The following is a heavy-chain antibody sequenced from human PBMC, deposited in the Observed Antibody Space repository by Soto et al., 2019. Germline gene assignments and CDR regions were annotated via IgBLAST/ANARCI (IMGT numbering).Heavy chain of an antibody. D-gene: IGHD4-17*01. Sequence: SETLSLTCTVSGGSISSYYWSWSRQPPWKGLEWIGYIYYSGSTNYNPSLKSRVTISVDTSKNQFSLKLSSVTAADTAVYYCARDIGGYDYGDYGYYYYYYYMDVWGKGTTVTVSS. CDR3: ARDIGGYDYGDYGYYYYYYYMDV. CDR2: IYYSGST. CDR1: GGSISSYY. V-gene: IGHV4-59*01. J-gene: IGHJ6*03.